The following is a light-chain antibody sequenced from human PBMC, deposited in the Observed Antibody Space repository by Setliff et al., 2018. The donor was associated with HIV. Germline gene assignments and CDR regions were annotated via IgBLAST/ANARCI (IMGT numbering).Light chain of an antibody. CDR3: SSYTTSSTLYV. CDR2: DVI. CDR1: SSDVGGYYS. J-gene: IGLJ1*01. V-gene: IGLV2-14*03. Sequence: QSALAQPASVSGSPGQSITISCTGISSDVGGYYSVSWYQQHPGKAPKLMIYDVINRPSGVSNRFSGSRSGNTASLTISGLQVEDEAGYYCSSYTTSSTLYVFGPGIKVTVL.